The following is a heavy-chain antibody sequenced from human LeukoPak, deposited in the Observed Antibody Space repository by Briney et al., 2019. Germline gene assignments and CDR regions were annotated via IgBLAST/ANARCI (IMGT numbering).Heavy chain of an antibody. CDR2: IYSDGNT. CDR1: GFTVSSNY. J-gene: IGHJ4*02. CDR3: ATPSGGY. Sequence: GGSLRLSCAASGFTVSSNYMSWVRQAPGKGLEWVSVIYSDGNTYYADSVKGRLTISRDNSKNTVYLQMNSLRAEDTAVYYCATPSGGYWGQGTLVTVSS. V-gene: IGHV3-66*04. D-gene: IGHD6-25*01.